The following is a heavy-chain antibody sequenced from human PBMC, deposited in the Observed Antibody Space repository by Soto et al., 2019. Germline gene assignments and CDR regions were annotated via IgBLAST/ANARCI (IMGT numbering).Heavy chain of an antibody. CDR2: INSDGSST. J-gene: IGHJ6*02. V-gene: IGHV3-74*01. Sequence: GGSLRLSCAASGFTFSSYWMHWVRQAPGKGLVWVSRINSDGSSTSYADSVKGRSTISRDNAKNTLYLQMNSLRAEDTAVYYCAREVYDFWSGYYMYYYGMDVWGQGTTVTVSS. CDR1: GFTFSSYW. CDR3: AREVYDFWSGYYMYYYGMDV. D-gene: IGHD3-3*01.